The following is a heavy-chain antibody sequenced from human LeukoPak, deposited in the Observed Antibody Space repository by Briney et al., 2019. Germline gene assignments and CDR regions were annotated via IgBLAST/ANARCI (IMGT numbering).Heavy chain of an antibody. D-gene: IGHD6-19*01. V-gene: IGHV3-23*01. Sequence: GGSLRLSCAASGFIFSSHGMTWVRQAPGKGLEWVSGISPSGDITYYADSVKGRFTISRDNSMNTLYLQMNSLIPEDTAVYYCAKDPQTEWLVQVPWGQGTLVTVSS. CDR1: GFIFSSHG. CDR2: ISPSGDIT. CDR3: AKDPQTEWLVQVP. J-gene: IGHJ5*02.